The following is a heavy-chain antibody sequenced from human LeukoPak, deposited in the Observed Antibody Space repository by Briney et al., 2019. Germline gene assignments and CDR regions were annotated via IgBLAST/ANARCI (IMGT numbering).Heavy chain of an antibody. D-gene: IGHD3-16*01. CDR1: GFTFSSYS. J-gene: IGHJ4*02. V-gene: IGHV3-66*01. CDR3: AREVWIRGSYFDY. Sequence: GSLRLSCAASGFTFSSYSMNWVRQAPGKGLEWVSVIHSGVATYYADSVRGRFTISRDEAKNTLYLQMSNLRAEDTAVYYCAREVWIRGSYFDYWGQGTLVTVSS. CDR2: IHSGVAT.